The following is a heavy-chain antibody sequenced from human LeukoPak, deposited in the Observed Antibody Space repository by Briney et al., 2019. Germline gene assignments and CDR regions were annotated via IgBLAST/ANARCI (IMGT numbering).Heavy chain of an antibody. Sequence: ASVKVSCKASGGTFSSYAISWVRQAPGQGLEWMGGIIPIFGTANYAQKFQGRVTITADESTSTAYMELSSLRSEDTAVYYCARHCSGGRCYFDWGQGTLVTVSS. CDR2: IIPIFGTA. J-gene: IGHJ4*02. CDR3: ARHCSGGRCYFD. V-gene: IGHV1-69*13. CDR1: GGTFSSYA. D-gene: IGHD2-15*01.